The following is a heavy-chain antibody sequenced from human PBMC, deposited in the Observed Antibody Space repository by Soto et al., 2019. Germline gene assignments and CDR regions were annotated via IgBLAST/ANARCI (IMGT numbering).Heavy chain of an antibody. CDR1: GFTFSSYG. J-gene: IGHJ4*02. D-gene: IGHD6-13*01. CDR2: IWYDGSNK. CDR3: AREGGRRYSSSWSDY. V-gene: IGHV3-33*01. Sequence: VQLVESGGGLVQPGGSLRLSCAASGFTFSSYGMHWVRQAPGKGLEWVAVIWYDGSNKYYADSVKGRFTISRDNSKNTLYLQMNSLRAEDTAVYYCAREGGRRYSSSWSDYWGQGTLVTVSS.